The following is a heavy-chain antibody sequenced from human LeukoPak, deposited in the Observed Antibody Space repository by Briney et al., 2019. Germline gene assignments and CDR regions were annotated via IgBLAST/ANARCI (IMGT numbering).Heavy chain of an antibody. V-gene: IGHV1-18*04. CDR1: GYTFTGYY. CDR3: ARDSDDFWSGYDSTNFDY. Sequence: ASVKVSCKASGYTFTGYYMHWVRQAPGQGLEWMGWISAYNGNTNYAQKLQGRVTMTTDTSTSTAYMELRSLRSDDTAVYYCARDSDDFWSGYDSTNFDYWGQGTLVTVSS. CDR2: ISAYNGNT. J-gene: IGHJ4*02. D-gene: IGHD3-3*01.